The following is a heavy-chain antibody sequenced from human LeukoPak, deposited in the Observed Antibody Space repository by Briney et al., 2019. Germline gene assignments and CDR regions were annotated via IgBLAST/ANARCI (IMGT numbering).Heavy chain of an antibody. CDR2: ISSASSYI. CDR3: ARVHRGIDY. CDR1: GFTFSSYS. Sequence: GGSLRLSCAASGFTFSSYSMNWVRQAPGKGLEWVSAISSASSYIYYADSVKGRFTISRDNAKNSLYLQMNSLRAEDTAVYYCARVHRGIDYWGQGTLVTVSS. D-gene: IGHD6-13*01. J-gene: IGHJ4*02. V-gene: IGHV3-21*01.